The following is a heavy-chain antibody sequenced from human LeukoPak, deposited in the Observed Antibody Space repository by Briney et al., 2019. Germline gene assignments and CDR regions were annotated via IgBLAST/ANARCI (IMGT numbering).Heavy chain of an antibody. D-gene: IGHD3-16*02. J-gene: IGHJ4*02. V-gene: IGHV4-39*01. CDR3: ARLGLGFGGVIQGVKDYFDY. CDR2: IYYSGST. Sequence: PSETLSLTCTVSGGSISSSSYYWGWIRQPPGKGLEWIGSIYYSGSTYYNPSLKSRVTISVDTSKNQFSLKLSSVTAADTAVYYCARLGLGFGGVIQGVKDYFDYWGQGTLVTVSS. CDR1: GGSISSSSYY.